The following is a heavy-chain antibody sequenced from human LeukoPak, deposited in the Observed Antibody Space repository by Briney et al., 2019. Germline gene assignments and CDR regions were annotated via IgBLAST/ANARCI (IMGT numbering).Heavy chain of an antibody. D-gene: IGHD6-19*01. CDR3: ARDYISFGSGWIGNHDAFDI. J-gene: IGHJ3*02. V-gene: IGHV4-4*07. Sequence: SETLSLTCTVSGGSISSYYWSWIWQPAGKGLEWIGRIYTSGSTNYNPSLKSRVTMSVDTSKNQFSLKLSSVTAADTAVYYCARDYISFGSGWIGNHDAFDIWGQGTMVTVSS. CDR2: IYTSGST. CDR1: GGSISSYY.